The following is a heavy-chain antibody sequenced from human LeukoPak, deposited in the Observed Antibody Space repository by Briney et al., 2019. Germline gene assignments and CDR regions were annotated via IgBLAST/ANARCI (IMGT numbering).Heavy chain of an antibody. CDR1: GFTFSNYG. V-gene: IGHV3-13*01. Sequence: GGSLRLSCAASGFTFSNYGMHWVRQPTGQGLEWVSTIGTASDTYCPGSVGGRFTLSRDNAKNSLYLQMNSLTAGDTAVYYCARGPPRGKYYYMDVWGKGTTVTVSS. CDR3: ARGPPRGKYYYMDV. CDR2: IGTASDT. J-gene: IGHJ6*03. D-gene: IGHD1-1*01.